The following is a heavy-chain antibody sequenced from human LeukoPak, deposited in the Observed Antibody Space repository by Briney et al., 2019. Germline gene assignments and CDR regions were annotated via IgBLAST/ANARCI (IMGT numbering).Heavy chain of an antibody. V-gene: IGHV1-69*04. CDR1: GGTFSSYA. Sequence: GSSVKVSCKASGGTFSSYAISWVRQAPGQGLEWMGRIIPILGIANYAQKFQGRVTITADKSTSTAYMELSSLRSEDTAVYYCARCIAAAGVLDYWGQGTLVTVSS. CDR3: ARCIAAAGVLDY. CDR2: IIPILGIA. D-gene: IGHD6-13*01. J-gene: IGHJ4*02.